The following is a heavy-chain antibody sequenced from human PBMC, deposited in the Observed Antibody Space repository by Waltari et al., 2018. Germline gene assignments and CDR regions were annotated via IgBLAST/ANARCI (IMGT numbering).Heavy chain of an antibody. CDR1: GYSISRGYY. CDR2: IYHRGST. V-gene: IGHV4-38-2*01. D-gene: IGHD6-13*01. Sequence: QVQLQESGPGLVKPSETLSLTCAVSGYSISRGYYWGWIRQPPGKGLEWIGSIYHRGSTYYNPSLKSRVTISVDTSKNQFSLKLSSVTAADTAVYYCARRMQQLGSEFYFDYWGQGTLVTVSS. J-gene: IGHJ4*02. CDR3: ARRMQQLGSEFYFDY.